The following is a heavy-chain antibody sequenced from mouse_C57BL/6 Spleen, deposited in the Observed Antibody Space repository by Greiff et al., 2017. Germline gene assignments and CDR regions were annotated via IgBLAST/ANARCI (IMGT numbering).Heavy chain of an antibody. CDR3: EREGYGPHFDY. Sequence: QVQLQQSGPELVRPGTSVKVSCKASGYAFTNYLIEWVKQRPGQGLEWIGVINPGSGGTNYNQKFKGKATLTADQSSSTAYMQLSSLTSEDSAVDFCEREGYGPHFDYWGKGTTLTVSS. CDR2: INPGSGGT. J-gene: IGHJ2*01. V-gene: IGHV1-54*01. D-gene: IGHD2-10*02. CDR1: GYAFTNYL.